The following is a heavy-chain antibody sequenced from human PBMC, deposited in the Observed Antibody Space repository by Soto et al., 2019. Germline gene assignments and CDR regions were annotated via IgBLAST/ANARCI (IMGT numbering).Heavy chain of an antibody. CDR3: ARWGGWFDP. J-gene: IGHJ5*02. CDR2: IYYSGST. V-gene: IGHV4-59*01. D-gene: IGHD3-10*01. Sequence: TLCRGCINSSDGAWIRQPPGKGLEWIGYIYYSGSTNYNPSLKSRVTISVDTSKNQFSLKLSSVTAADTAVYYCARWGGWFDPRGEGPLLTVPS. CDR1: RGCINSSD.